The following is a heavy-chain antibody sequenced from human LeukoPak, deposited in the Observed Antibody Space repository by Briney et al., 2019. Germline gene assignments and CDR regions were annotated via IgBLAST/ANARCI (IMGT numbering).Heavy chain of an antibody. CDR3: ARRNTYYYHSSGHYPLIDY. CDR2: INHSGST. J-gene: IGHJ4*02. V-gene: IGHV4-34*01. D-gene: IGHD3-22*01. Sequence: SETLSLTCAVYGGSFSDFYWSWIRQPPRKGLEWIGEINHSGSTNYNPSLKSRLTMSVDTSKNQFSLKLSSVTAADTAVYYCARRNTYYYHSSGHYPLIDYWGQGILVTVSS. CDR1: GGSFSDFY.